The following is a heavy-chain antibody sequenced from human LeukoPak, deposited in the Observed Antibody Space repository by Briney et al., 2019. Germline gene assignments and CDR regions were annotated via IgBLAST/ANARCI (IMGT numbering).Heavy chain of an antibody. CDR3: ARDRFPTGTVPYYYYYGMDV. D-gene: IGHD1-1*01. CDR2: INHSGST. Sequence: SEPLSLTCAVYGGSFSAYYWSWIRPPPGKGLEWIGEINHSGSTNYNSSLKSRVTISVDTSKNQFSLKLSSVTAADTAVYYCARDRFPTGTVPYYYYYGMDVWGQGTTVTVSS. CDR1: GGSFSAYY. J-gene: IGHJ6*02. V-gene: IGHV4-34*01.